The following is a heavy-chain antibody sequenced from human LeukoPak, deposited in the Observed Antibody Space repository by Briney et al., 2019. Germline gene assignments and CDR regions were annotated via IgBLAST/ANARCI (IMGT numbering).Heavy chain of an antibody. CDR2: INHSGST. Sequence: SETLSLTCAVYGGSFSGYYWSWIRQPPGEGLEWIGEINHSGSTNYNPSLKSRVTMSVDTSNNEFSLKLNSVTAADTAVYYCARTYDSPGYYSPDYYYMDVWGKGTTVTISS. CDR1: GGSFSGYY. V-gene: IGHV4-34*01. CDR3: ARTYDSPGYYSPDYYYMDV. J-gene: IGHJ6*03. D-gene: IGHD3-22*01.